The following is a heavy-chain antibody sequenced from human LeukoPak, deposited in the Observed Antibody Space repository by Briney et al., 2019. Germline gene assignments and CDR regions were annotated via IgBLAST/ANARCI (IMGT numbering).Heavy chain of an antibody. D-gene: IGHD1-14*01. CDR1: DASLKTYY. CDR3: ARVREGNHLHQFYLDS. CDR2: IYSRGSH. Sequence: TSETLSLTCSVSDASLKTYYWTWIPQPPGRGLEYIGSIYSRGSHKYNPSLKSRVTLSVDTSKNQFSLSLRSVTAAETAVYYCARVREGNHLHQFYLDSWGQGIRVTVSS. J-gene: IGHJ4*02. V-gene: IGHV4-59*13.